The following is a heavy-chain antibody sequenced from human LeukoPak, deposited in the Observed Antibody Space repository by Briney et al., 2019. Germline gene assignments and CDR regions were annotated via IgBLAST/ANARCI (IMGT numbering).Heavy chain of an antibody. D-gene: IGHD6-19*01. CDR2: ISAYNGNT. CDR1: GYSFTSYA. V-gene: IGHV1-18*01. J-gene: IGHJ5*02. Sequence: ASVKVSCKASGYSFTSYALNWVRQAPGQGLEWMGWISAYNGNTNYAQKLQGRVTMTTDTSTSTAYMELRSLRSDDTAVYYCARSYGGWSKNNWFDPWGQGTLVTVSS. CDR3: ARSYGGWSKNNWFDP.